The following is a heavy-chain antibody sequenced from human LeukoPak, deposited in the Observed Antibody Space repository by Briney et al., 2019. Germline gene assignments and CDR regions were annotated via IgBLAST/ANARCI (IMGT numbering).Heavy chain of an antibody. D-gene: IGHD7-27*01. CDR1: GGSINYYY. J-gene: IGHJ4*02. CDR3: ARETPGAGHLDY. Sequence: PSETLSLTCTVSGGSINYYYWMWIRQPPGKGLEWIGYIYYSGGTHYNPSLKSRVTMLVDTSKNQFSLKLTAVTAADTAVYYCARETPGAGHLDYWGQGSLVTVSS. CDR2: IYYSGGT. V-gene: IGHV4-59*01.